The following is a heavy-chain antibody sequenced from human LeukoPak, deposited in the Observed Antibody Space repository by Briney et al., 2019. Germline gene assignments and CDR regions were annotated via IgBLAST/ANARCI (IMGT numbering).Heavy chain of an antibody. CDR2: MNPNSGNT. J-gene: IGHJ3*02. V-gene: IGHV1-8*01. CDR3: ARGLDYYDSSGYYLDAFDI. Sequence: GASVKVSCTASGYTFTSYDINWVRQATGQGLEWMGWMNPNSGNTGYAQKFQGRVTMTRNTSISTAYMELSSLRSEDTAVYYCARGLDYYDSSGYYLDAFDIWGQGTMVTVSS. CDR1: GYTFTSYD. D-gene: IGHD3-22*01.